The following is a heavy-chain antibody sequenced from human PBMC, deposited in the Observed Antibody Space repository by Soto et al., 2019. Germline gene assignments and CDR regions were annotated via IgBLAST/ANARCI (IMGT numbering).Heavy chain of an antibody. CDR3: ANSIVAAGIAMDY. CDR2: ISGSGAGT. D-gene: IGHD6-13*01. Sequence: EVQLLESGGGLVQPGGSLRLSCAASGFTFSSYAMSWVRQAPGKGLEWVSAISGSGAGTYYADSVKGRFTFSRDNSKNMLYLKMNSLRAEDTAVYYCANSIVAAGIAMDYWGQGALVTVSS. CDR1: GFTFSSYA. V-gene: IGHV3-23*01. J-gene: IGHJ4*02.